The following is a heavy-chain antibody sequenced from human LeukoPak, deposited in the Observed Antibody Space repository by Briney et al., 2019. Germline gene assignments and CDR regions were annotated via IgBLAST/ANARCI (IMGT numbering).Heavy chain of an antibody. Sequence: ASVKVSCKASGYTFTSYGISWVRQAPGQGLEWMGWISAYNGNTNYAQKLQGRVTMTTDTSTSTAYMELRSLRSDDTAVHYCARDRVLWFGESLGAFDIWGQGTMVTVSS. V-gene: IGHV1-18*01. J-gene: IGHJ3*02. D-gene: IGHD3-10*01. CDR3: ARDRVLWFGESLGAFDI. CDR1: GYTFTSYG. CDR2: ISAYNGNT.